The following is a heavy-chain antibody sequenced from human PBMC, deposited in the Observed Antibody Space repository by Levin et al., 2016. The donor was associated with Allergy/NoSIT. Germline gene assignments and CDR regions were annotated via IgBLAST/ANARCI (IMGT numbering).Heavy chain of an antibody. CDR1: GYTFTSYD. CDR2: INPNSGGT. CDR3: ARDITMVRGKSWFDP. J-gene: IGHJ5*02. Sequence: ASVKVSCKASGYTFTSYDINWVRQATGQGLEWMGWINPNSGGTNYAQKFQGRVTMTRDTSISTAYMELSRLRSDDTAVYYCARDITMVRGKSWFDPWGQGTLVTVSS. V-gene: IGHV1-2*02. D-gene: IGHD3-10*01.